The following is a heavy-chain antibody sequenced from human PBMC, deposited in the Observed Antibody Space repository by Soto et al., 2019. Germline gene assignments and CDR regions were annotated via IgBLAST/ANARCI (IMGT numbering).Heavy chain of an antibody. Sequence: SVKVSCKASGGTFSSYAISWVRQAPGQGLEWMGGIIPIFGTANYAQKFQGRVTITADESTSTAYMELSSLRSEDTAVYYCARGTGYSSSSGGYYYYGMDVWGQGTTVTVSS. D-gene: IGHD6-6*01. CDR3: ARGTGYSSSSGGYYYYGMDV. V-gene: IGHV1-69*13. J-gene: IGHJ6*02. CDR2: IIPIFGTA. CDR1: GGTFSSYA.